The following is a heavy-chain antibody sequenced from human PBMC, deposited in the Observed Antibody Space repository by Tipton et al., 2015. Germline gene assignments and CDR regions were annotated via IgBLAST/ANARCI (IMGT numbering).Heavy chain of an antibody. CDR3: ATVRPMATPMAPYDI. CDR1: GGTISSYY. V-gene: IGHV4-59*01. Sequence: LRLPCTVSGGTISSYYWSWIRQAPGKGLEWIGYIYYSGNTNYNPSLKSRVTMSIDAPKNQFSLRVSSVTAADTAVYYCATVRPMATPMAPYDIWGQGTMVTVSS. J-gene: IGHJ3*02. CDR2: IYYSGNT. D-gene: IGHD5-24*01.